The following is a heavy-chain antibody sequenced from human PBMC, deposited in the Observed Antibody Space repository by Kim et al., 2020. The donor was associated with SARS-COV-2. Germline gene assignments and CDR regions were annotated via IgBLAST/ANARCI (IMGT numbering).Heavy chain of an antibody. V-gene: IGHV4-31*02. J-gene: IGHJ4*02. CDR3: ARRDGSGSWAYYFDY. Sequence: YYTPSLKRRVTMSVATSKNQFSLKLSSVTAADTAVYYCARRDGSGSWAYYFDYWGQGTLVTVSS. D-gene: IGHD3-10*01.